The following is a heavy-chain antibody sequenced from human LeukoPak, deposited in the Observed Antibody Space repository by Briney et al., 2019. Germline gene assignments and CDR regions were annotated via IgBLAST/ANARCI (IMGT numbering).Heavy chain of an antibody. CDR1: GGSFSGYY. CDR3: ARDLYSSSWFDY. V-gene: IGHV4-34*01. D-gene: IGHD6-13*01. Sequence: PSETLSLTCAVYGGSFSGYYWSWIRQPPGKGLEWIGEINHSGSTNYNPSLKSRVTISVDTSKNQFSLKLSSVTAADTALYFCARDLYSSSWFDYWGRGTRVTVSS. CDR2: INHSGST. J-gene: IGHJ4*02.